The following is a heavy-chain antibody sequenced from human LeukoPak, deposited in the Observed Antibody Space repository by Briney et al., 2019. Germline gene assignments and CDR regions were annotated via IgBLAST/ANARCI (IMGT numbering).Heavy chain of an antibody. J-gene: IGHJ6*02. D-gene: IGHD4-17*01. Sequence: GGSLRLSCAASGFIFNDYAISWVRQAPGKGLEWVSGIHWSGTSRGYADSVKGRFTISRDNAKNSLYLDMNSLRAEDTALYHCARALYGDYYFYGLDVWGQGTTVTVSS. CDR2: IHWSGTSR. CDR1: GFIFNDYA. CDR3: ARALYGDYYFYGLDV. V-gene: IGHV3-20*01.